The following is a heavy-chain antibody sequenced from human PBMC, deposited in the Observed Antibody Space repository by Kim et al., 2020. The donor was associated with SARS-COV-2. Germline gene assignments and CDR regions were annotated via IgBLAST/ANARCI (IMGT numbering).Heavy chain of an antibody. CDR2: IYPGDSDT. J-gene: IGHJ3*02. V-gene: IGHV5-51*01. D-gene: IGHD2-2*03. CDR1: GYSFTSYW. Sequence: GESLKISCKGSGYSFTSYWIGWVRQMPGKGLEWMGIIYPGDSDTRYSPSFQGQVTISADKSISTAYLQWSSLKASDTAMYYCARVACGYCSSTSHSHIYIDAFDIWGQGTMVTVSS. CDR3: ARVACGYCSSTSHSHIYIDAFDI.